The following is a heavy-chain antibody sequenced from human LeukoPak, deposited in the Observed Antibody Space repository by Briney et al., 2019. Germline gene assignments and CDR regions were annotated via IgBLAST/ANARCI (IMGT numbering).Heavy chain of an antibody. V-gene: IGHV5-51*01. D-gene: IGHD1-20*01. CDR2: IYPGDSDT. Sequence: TGESLKISCKGSGSSFTSYWIGWVRQMPGKGLEWMGIIYPGDSDTRYSPSFQGQVTISADKSISTAYLQWSSLKASDTAMYYCARHGHNWNRYNWFDPWGQGTLVTVSS. J-gene: IGHJ5*02. CDR1: GSSFTSYW. CDR3: ARHGHNWNRYNWFDP.